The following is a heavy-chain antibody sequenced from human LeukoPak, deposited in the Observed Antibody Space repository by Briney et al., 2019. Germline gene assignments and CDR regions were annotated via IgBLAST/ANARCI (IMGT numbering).Heavy chain of an antibody. CDR1: GFTFSSYG. Sequence: PGGSLRLSCAASGFTFSSYGMHWVRQAPGKGLEWVAVISYDGSNKYYADSVKGRFTISRDNSKNTLYLQMNSLRAEDTAVYYCAKDPYYCDSSGYLDYWGQGTLVTVSS. CDR3: AKDPYYCDSSGYLDY. CDR2: ISYDGSNK. V-gene: IGHV3-30*18. D-gene: IGHD3-22*01. J-gene: IGHJ4*02.